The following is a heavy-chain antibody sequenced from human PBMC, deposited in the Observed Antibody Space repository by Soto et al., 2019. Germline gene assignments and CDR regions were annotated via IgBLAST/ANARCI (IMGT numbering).Heavy chain of an antibody. CDR2: IIPILGIT. J-gene: IGHJ5*02. D-gene: IGHD3-10*01. CDR3: TRERFGINWFDP. Sequence: QVQVVQSGTELKKPGSSVKVSCKASGDTFNNYTISWVRQAPGQGLVWMGRIIPILGITNYAQKFQDRVTFIADKSTSTVYMELTSLKSDDTAMYYCTRERFGINWFDPWGPGTLVTVPS. V-gene: IGHV1-69*08. CDR1: GDTFNNYT.